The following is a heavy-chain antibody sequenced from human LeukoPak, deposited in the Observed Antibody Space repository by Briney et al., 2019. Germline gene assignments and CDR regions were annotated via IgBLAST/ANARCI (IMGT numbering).Heavy chain of an antibody. D-gene: IGHD2-2*02. CDR3: ARTRSQAISAQYFDY. CDR1: GGSVSSYS. J-gene: IGHJ4*02. Sequence: SSETLSLTCTASGGSVSSYSWSWIRQPPGKGLEWIGYFYYSGSTNYNPSLKSRVTISVDTSKSQFSLNLTSVTAADTAVYYCARTRSQAISAQYFDYWGQGTLVTVSS. CDR2: FYYSGST. V-gene: IGHV4-59*08.